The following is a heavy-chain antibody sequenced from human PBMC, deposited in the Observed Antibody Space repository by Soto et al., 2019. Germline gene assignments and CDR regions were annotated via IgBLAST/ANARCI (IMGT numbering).Heavy chain of an antibody. CDR1: GSTFSSYA. CDR2: ISGSGGST. CDR3: AKGEFVAVAGNDY. V-gene: IGHV3-23*01. D-gene: IGHD6-19*01. Sequence: GGSLRLSSAASGSTFSSYAMSWVRQAPGKGLEWVPAISGSGGSTYYAESVKGRFTISGDNSKKAVYLQMSSLRAEDTAVYYCAKGEFVAVAGNDYWGQGTLVNVSS. J-gene: IGHJ4*02.